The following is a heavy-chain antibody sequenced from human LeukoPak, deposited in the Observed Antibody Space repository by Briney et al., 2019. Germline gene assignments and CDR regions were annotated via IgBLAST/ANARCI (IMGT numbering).Heavy chain of an antibody. CDR2: IYYSGST. J-gene: IGHJ4*02. D-gene: IGHD3-10*01. CDR3: ARVRGASMVRGVVDY. CDR1: GGSISSGDYY. V-gene: IGHV4-30-4*01. Sequence: AQTLSLTCTVSGGSISSGDYYWSWIRQPPGKGLEWIGYIYYSGSTYYNPSPKSRVTISVDTSKNQFSLKLSSVTAADTAVYYCARVRGASMVRGVVDYWGQGTLVTVSS.